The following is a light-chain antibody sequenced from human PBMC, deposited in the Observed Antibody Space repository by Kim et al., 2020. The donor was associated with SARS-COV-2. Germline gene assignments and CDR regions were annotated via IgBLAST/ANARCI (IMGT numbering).Light chain of an antibody. V-gene: IGLV3-21*04. CDR2: YDS. CDR3: QVWDSNSDHPV. Sequence: SSELTQPPSVSVAPGQTATITCGGDDIGSKSVHWHQQRPGRAPLLVMYYDSDRPSGIPERFSGSNSGNTATLSISRVEAGDEADYYCQVWDSNSDHPVFG. J-gene: IGLJ2*01. CDR1: DIGSKS.